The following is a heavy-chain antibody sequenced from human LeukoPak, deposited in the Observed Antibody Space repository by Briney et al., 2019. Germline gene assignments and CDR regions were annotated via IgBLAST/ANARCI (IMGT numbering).Heavy chain of an antibody. J-gene: IGHJ4*02. CDR1: GFTFSSYG. Sequence: GGSLRLSCAASGFTFSSYGMHWVSQAPGKGLEWVAVISYDGSNKYYADSVKGRFTISRDNSKNTLYLQMNSLRAEDTAVYYCAKVGGWEPILGYFDYWGQGTLVTVSS. CDR2: ISYDGSNK. D-gene: IGHD1-26*01. CDR3: AKVGGWEPILGYFDY. V-gene: IGHV3-30*18.